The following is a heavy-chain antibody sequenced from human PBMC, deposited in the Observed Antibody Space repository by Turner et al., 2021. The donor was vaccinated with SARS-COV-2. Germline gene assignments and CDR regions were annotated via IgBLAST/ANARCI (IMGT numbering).Heavy chain of an antibody. J-gene: IGHJ4*02. V-gene: IGHV3-30-3*01. CDR1: GFTFSSYA. CDR2: ISYDVSNK. D-gene: IGHD5-12*01. Sequence: QVQLLESGGDVVPPGRSLRLPCAASGFTFSSYAMHWVRKAPGKGLEWVAVISYDVSNKYYADSVKGRITIYRDNSKNTRYLQMNSMRAEDTAVYYCARDLVATTQLFDYWGQGTLVTVSS. CDR3: ARDLVATTQLFDY.